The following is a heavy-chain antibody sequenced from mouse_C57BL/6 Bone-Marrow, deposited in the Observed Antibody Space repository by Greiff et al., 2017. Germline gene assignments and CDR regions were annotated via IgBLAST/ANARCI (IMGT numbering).Heavy chain of an antibody. D-gene: IGHD2-3*01. CDR3: TRSRWLLRPYYAMDY. V-gene: IGHV1-5*01. J-gene: IGHJ4*01. CDR1: GYTFTSYW. CDR2: IYPGNSDT. Sequence: EVQLQESGTVLARPGASVKMSCKTSGYTFTSYWMHWVKQRPGQGLEWIGAIYPGNSDTSYNQKFKGKAKLTAVTSASTAYMELSSLTNEDSAVYYSTRSRWLLRPYYAMDYWGQGTSVTVSS.